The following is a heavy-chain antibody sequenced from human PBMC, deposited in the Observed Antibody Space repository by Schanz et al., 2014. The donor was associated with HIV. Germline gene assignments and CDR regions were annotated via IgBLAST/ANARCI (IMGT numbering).Heavy chain of an antibody. D-gene: IGHD4-4*01. CDR2: IYYSGST. Sequence: VQLVESGGGLVQRGGSLRLSCVASGFTFSHYWMSWIRQPPGKGLEWIGYIYYSGSTYYNPSLKSRVTISVDTSKNQFALKLSSVTAADTAVYYCAKDIPRDTVTRYYGMDVWGQGTTVTVSS. CDR3: AKDIPRDTVTRYYGMDV. J-gene: IGHJ6*02. CDR1: GFTFSHYW. V-gene: IGHV4-59*06.